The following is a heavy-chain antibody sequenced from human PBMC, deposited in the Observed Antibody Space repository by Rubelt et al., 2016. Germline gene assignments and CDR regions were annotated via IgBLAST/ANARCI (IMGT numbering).Heavy chain of an antibody. D-gene: IGHD3-10*01. Sequence: MRRQQWGAGLFRPSQTLSLTCGVYGGSFSNYYWTWIRQPPGKGLEWIGDINKSGNTDYNPSLKSRVTVPADTSKNQFSLKLSSVTAADTAVNYCARGKITKRITMVRGVLFDYWGQGTLVT. CDR2: INKSGNT. CDR3: ARGKITKRITMVRGVLFDY. V-gene: IGHV4-34*01. J-gene: IGHJ4*02. CDR1: GGSFSNYY.